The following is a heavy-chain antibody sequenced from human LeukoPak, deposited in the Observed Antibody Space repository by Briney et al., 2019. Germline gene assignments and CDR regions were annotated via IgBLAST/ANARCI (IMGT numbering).Heavy chain of an antibody. CDR2: ISYDGSNK. CDR1: GFTFSSYA. Sequence: GGSLRLSCAASGFTFSSYAMHWVRQAPGKGLEWVAVISYDGSNKYYADSVKGRFTISRDNSKNTLYLQMNSLRAEDTAVYYCARDHYGGFLPWGQGTLVTVSS. V-gene: IGHV3-30*04. J-gene: IGHJ4*02. D-gene: IGHD4-23*01. CDR3: ARDHYGGFLP.